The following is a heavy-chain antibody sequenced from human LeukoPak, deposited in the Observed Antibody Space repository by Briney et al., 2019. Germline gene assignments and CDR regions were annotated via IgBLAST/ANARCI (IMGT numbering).Heavy chain of an antibody. J-gene: IGHJ4*02. V-gene: IGHV3-20*04. CDR1: GFTFDDYG. CDR2: INWNGGST. Sequence: PGGSLRLSCAASGFTFDDYGMSWVRQAPGKGLEWVSGINWNGGSTGYADSVKGRFTISRDNAKNSLYLQMNSLRAEDTALYYCASGYAWGSYRHFDYWGQGTLVTVSS. D-gene: IGHD3-16*02. CDR3: ASGYAWGSYRHFDY.